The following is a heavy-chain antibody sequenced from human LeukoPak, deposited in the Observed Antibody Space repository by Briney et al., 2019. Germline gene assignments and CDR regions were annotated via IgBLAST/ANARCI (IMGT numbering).Heavy chain of an antibody. CDR3: ARGVGDFWSGYSSPSSRLDP. Sequence: GRSLRLSCAASGFTFSSYAIHWVRQAPGKGLEWVAVISYDGSNKYYADSVKGRFTISRDNSKNTLYLQMNSLRTEDTAVYYCARGVGDFWSGYSSPSSRLDPWGQGTLVTVSS. J-gene: IGHJ5*02. D-gene: IGHD3-3*01. CDR2: ISYDGSNK. CDR1: GFTFSSYA. V-gene: IGHV3-30*04.